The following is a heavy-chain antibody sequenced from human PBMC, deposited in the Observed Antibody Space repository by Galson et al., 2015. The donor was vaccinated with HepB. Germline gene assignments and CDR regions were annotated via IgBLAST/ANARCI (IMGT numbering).Heavy chain of an antibody. Sequence: SVKVSCKASGYTFTSYGISWVRQAPGQGLEWMGWTSAYNGNTNYAQKLQGRVTMTTDTSTSTAYMELRSLRSDDTAVYYCARGIQYYYDSSGPWALDYWGQGTLVTVSS. V-gene: IGHV1-18*04. J-gene: IGHJ4*02. CDR3: ARGIQYYYDSSGPWALDY. D-gene: IGHD3-22*01. CDR2: TSAYNGNT. CDR1: GYTFTSYG.